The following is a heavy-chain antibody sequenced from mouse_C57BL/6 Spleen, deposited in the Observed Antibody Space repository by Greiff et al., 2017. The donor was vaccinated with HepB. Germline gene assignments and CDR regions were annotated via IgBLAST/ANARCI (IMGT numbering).Heavy chain of an antibody. Sequence: EVQLVESGGGLVQPGGSLKLSCAASGFTFSDYGMAWVRQAPRKGPEWVAFISNLAYSIYYADTVTGRFTISRENAKNTLYLEMSSLRSEDTAMYYCARKGYYGSSPFAYWGQGTLVTVSA. V-gene: IGHV5-15*01. D-gene: IGHD1-1*01. CDR1: GFTFSDYG. J-gene: IGHJ3*01. CDR3: ARKGYYGSSPFAY. CDR2: ISNLAYSI.